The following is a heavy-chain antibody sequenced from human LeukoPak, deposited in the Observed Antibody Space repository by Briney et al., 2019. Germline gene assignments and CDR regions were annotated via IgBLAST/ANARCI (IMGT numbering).Heavy chain of an antibody. V-gene: IGHV3-23*01. CDR1: GLTFSNND. Sequence: GGSLRLSCAASGLTFSNNDMKWVRQAPGKGLEWVSTISGPGGSTYYGDSVKGRFTTSRDNSKNTVYLQMNSLRADDTAIYYCAKGDYGYYYYMDVWGKGTTVTVSS. CDR2: ISGPGGST. J-gene: IGHJ6*03. D-gene: IGHD4-17*01. CDR3: AKGDYGYYYYMDV.